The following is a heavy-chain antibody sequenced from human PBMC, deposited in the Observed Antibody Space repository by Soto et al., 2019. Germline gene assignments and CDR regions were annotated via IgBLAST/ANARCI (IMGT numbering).Heavy chain of an antibody. V-gene: IGHV1-2*02. CDR1: GYSFTNYY. D-gene: IGHD1-1*01. CDR3: ATSGWRGNHNLDY. J-gene: IGHJ4*02. Sequence: QVQLVQSGTEVKKPGASVRVSCQASGYSFTNYYIHWVGQAPGQGLEWMGWINPNSGGTNYAQKFQGRVTMTRDTSISTAYMELSRLRSDDTAVHYCATSGWRGNHNLDYWGQGTLVTVSS. CDR2: INPNSGGT.